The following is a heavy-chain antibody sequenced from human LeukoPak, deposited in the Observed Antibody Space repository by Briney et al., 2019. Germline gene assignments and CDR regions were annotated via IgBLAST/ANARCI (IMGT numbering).Heavy chain of an antibody. V-gene: IGHV1-69*06. CDR3: ARWLQFVAEAFDI. J-gene: IGHJ3*02. D-gene: IGHD5-24*01. CDR1: GGTFSSYA. Sequence: SVKVSCKASGGTFSSYAISWVRQAPGQGLEWMGGIIPIFGTANYAQKFQGRVTITADKSTSTAYMELSGLRSEDTAVYYCARWLQFVAEAFDIWGQGTMVTVSS. CDR2: IIPIFGTA.